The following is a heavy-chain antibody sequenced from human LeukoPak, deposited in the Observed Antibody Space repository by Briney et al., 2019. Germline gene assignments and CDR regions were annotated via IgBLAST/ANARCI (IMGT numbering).Heavy chain of an antibody. CDR3: ARLRDLSYYYDSSGPNDAFDI. CDR1: GGSISSSNW. CDR2: IYHSGST. Sequence: SGTLSLTCAVSGGSISSSNWWSWVRQPPGKGLEWIGEIYHSGSTNYNPSLKSRVTISVDTSKNQFSLKLSSVTAADTAVYYCARLRDLSYYYDSSGPNDAFDIWGQGTMVTVSS. J-gene: IGHJ3*02. V-gene: IGHV4-4*02. D-gene: IGHD3-22*01.